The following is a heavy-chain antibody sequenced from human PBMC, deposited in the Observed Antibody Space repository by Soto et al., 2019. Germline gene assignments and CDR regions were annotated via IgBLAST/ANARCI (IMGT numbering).Heavy chain of an antibody. J-gene: IGHJ4*02. V-gene: IGHV4-39*01. CDR3: ARHTPAISISDH. D-gene: IGHD2-15*01. Sequence: SETLSLTCTVSGGSISSSKYYWGWIRQPPGKGLEWIASISYSGSTNYNPSLKSRATISVDTSKNQFSLKLSSVTAADTAVYYCARHTPAISISDHWGQGTLVT. CDR2: ISYSGST. CDR1: GGSISSSKYY.